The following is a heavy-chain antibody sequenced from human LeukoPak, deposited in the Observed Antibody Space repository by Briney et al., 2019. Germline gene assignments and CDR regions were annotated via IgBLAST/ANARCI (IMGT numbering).Heavy chain of an antibody. J-gene: IGHJ4*02. Sequence: PGGALRISLAGPGFTLCCYLMSWGRPAPGERVGGGANIKEDGSEKFYVDSVKGRFTISRDNAKNSLYLQVNSLRAEDTAVYYCARVSYCSSTSCYDYWGQGTLVTVSS. CDR3: ARVSYCSSTSCYDY. V-gene: IGHV3-7*04. CDR1: GFTLCCYL. CDR2: IKEDGSEK. D-gene: IGHD2-2*01.